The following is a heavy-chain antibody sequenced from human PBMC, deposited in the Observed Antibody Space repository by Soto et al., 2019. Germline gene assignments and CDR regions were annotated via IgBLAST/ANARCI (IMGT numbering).Heavy chain of an antibody. Sequence: EVQLGGSGGDLVQPGGSLRLSCAASGFTFITYWMHRGRQAPGKGLVWVSRINSDGSSTSYADSVKGRFTISRENAKNKRYLQMSSLRAADTAVYYFAKAWEVNWFYPWGQGTLVTGAS. V-gene: IGHV3-74*01. CDR3: AKAWEVNWFYP. D-gene: IGHD1-26*01. CDR2: INSDGSST. CDR1: GFTFITYW. J-gene: IGHJ5*02.